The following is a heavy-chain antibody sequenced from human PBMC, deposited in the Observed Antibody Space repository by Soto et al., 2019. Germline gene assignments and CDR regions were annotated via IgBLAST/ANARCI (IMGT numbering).Heavy chain of an antibody. CDR2: IIPIFGTA. CDR3: ARSQLTRFYCLDV. Sequence: SEKVSCKASGGTFRRYAIRWVRQAPGQGRRGMGGIIPIFGTASYTQKFQGRVTVTTAESTSTAYMALSSLRSEDTAVDYCARSQLTRFYCLDVWGQGTLVTVSS. V-gene: IGHV1-69*05. D-gene: IGHD1-1*01. CDR1: GGTFRRYA. J-gene: IGHJ4*02.